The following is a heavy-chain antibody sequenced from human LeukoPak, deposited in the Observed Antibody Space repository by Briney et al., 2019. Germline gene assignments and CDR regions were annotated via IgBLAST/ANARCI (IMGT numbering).Heavy chain of an antibody. Sequence: SETLSLTCAVSGGSISSGGYSWSWIRQPPGKGLEWIGYIYHSGSTYYNPSLKSRVTISVDRSKNQFSLKLSSVTAADTAVYYCARGLIGSVTADWLDPWGQGTLVTVSS. V-gene: IGHV4-30-2*01. CDR3: ARGLIGSVTADWLDP. CDR1: GGSISSGGYS. D-gene: IGHD4-17*01. J-gene: IGHJ5*02. CDR2: IYHSGST.